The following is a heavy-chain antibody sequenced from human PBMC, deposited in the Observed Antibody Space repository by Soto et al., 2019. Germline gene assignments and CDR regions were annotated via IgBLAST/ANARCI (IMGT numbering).Heavy chain of an antibody. CDR1: GYTFTGYY. Sequence: VASVKVSCKASGYTFTGYYMHWVRQAPGQGLEWMGWINPNSGGTNYAQKFQGRVTMTRDTSISTAYMELSRLRSDDTAVYYCASDSSSSPGPFDYWGQGTLVTVSS. D-gene: IGHD6-13*01. CDR3: ASDSSSSPGPFDY. J-gene: IGHJ4*02. CDR2: INPNSGGT. V-gene: IGHV1-2*02.